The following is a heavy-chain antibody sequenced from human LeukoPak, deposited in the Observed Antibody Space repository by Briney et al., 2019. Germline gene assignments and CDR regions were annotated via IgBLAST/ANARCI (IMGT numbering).Heavy chain of an antibody. CDR1: GYTFTGYY. Sequence: ASVKVSCKASGYTFTGYYMHWVRQAPGQGLEWMGWINPNSGGTNYAQKFQGRVTMTRDTSISTAYMELSRLRSEDTAVYYCARGSPYYYDSSGYLDYWGQGTLITVSS. V-gene: IGHV1-2*02. J-gene: IGHJ4*02. D-gene: IGHD3-22*01. CDR3: ARGSPYYYDSSGYLDY. CDR2: INPNSGGT.